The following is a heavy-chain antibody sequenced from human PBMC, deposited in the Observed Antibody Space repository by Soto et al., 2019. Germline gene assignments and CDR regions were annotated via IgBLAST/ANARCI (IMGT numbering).Heavy chain of an antibody. V-gene: IGHV4-34*01. J-gene: IGHJ5*02. CDR2: INHSGST. CDR3: ARGANQNWFDA. CDR1: GGSFSGYY. Sequence: PSETLSLTCAVYGGSFSGYYWSWIRQPPGKGLEWIGEINHSGSTNYNPSLKSRVTISVDTSKNQFSLKLTSVTAADTAVYYCARGANQNWFDAWGQGTLVTVSS.